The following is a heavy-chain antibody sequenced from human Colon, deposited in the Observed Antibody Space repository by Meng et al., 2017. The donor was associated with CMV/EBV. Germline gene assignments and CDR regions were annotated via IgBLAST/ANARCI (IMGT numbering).Heavy chain of an antibody. CDR2: IKRKTDGETT. V-gene: IGHV3-15*01. D-gene: IGHD4-23*01. Sequence: EFPFTNAWMTWVRQAPGKGLEWVGRIKRKTDGETTDYAAPVKGRFSISRDDSRNTMFLQMNSLKIEDTGVYYCATGAGMGNPYYFDFWGQGTLVTVSS. J-gene: IGHJ4*02. CDR1: EFPFTNAW. CDR3: ATGAGMGNPYYFDF.